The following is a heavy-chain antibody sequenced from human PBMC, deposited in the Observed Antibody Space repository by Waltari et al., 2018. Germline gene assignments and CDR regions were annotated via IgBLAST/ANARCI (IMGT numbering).Heavy chain of an antibody. V-gene: IGHV1-46*03. D-gene: IGHD1-7*01. CDR1: GSTFTSYY. CDR3: ARVESGTTYYFDY. J-gene: IGHJ4*02. CDR2: INPSGGST. Sequence: QVQLVQSGAEVKKPGASVKVSCKASGSTFTSYYMTWVRQAPGQGLEWMGIINPSGGSTSYAQKFQGRVTMTRDTSTSTVYMELSSLRSEDTAVYYCARVESGTTYYFDYWGQGTLVTVSS.